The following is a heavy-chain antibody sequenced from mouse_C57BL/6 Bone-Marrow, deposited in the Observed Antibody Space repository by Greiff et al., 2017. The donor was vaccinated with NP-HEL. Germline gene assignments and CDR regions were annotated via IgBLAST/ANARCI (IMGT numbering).Heavy chain of an antibody. CDR1: GFTFSSYA. Sequence: DVKLVESGEGLVKPGGSLKLSCAASGFTFSSYAMSWVRQTPEKRLEWVAYISSGGDYIYYADTVKGRFTISRDNARNTLYLQMSSLKSEDTAMYYCTRDEYSNYEGSYYAMDYWGQGTSVTVSS. V-gene: IGHV5-9-1*02. CDR2: ISSGGDYI. D-gene: IGHD2-5*01. J-gene: IGHJ4*01. CDR3: TRDEYSNYEGSYYAMDY.